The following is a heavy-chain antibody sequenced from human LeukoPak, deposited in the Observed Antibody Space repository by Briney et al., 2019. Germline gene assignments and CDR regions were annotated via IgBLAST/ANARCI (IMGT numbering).Heavy chain of an antibody. D-gene: IGHD3-22*01. CDR1: GFTFSSYW. Sequence: PGGSLRLSCVASGFTFSSYWMTWVRQAPGKGLEWVANIKTDGSQIYYVDSVKGRFTISRDNAKNTLYLQMNSLRAEDTAVYYCARERSPEYYYDSSGWLNAFDIWGQGTMVTVSS. CDR2: IKTDGSQI. J-gene: IGHJ3*02. V-gene: IGHV3-7*01. CDR3: ARERSPEYYYDSSGWLNAFDI.